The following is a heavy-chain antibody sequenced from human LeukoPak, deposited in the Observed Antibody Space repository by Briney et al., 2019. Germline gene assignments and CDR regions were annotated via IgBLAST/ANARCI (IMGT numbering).Heavy chain of an antibody. CDR3: AKDASDGDYAVY. V-gene: IGHV3-23*01. D-gene: IGHD4-17*01. J-gene: IGHJ4*02. CDR2: ISGRGGST. CDR1: GFTFSSYG. Sequence: GGTLRLSCAASGFTFSSYGMSWVRQAPGKGLEWVSAISGRGGSTYYADSVKGRFTISRDNSKNTLYLQMNSLRAEDTAVYYCAKDASDGDYAVYWGQGTLVTVSS.